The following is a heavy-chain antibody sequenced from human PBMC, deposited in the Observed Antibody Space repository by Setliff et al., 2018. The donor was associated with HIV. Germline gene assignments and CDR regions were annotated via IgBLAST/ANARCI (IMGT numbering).Heavy chain of an antibody. Sequence: SVKVSCKASGGSFNTYGIHWVRQAPGQGLEWMGGIIPIASVPNYSQKFQDRLTITADESTTTVYMNMSSLRSEDTAQYYCARGPLYGYDRGYFDYWGQGTLVTVSS. CDR2: IIPIASVP. CDR3: ARGPLYGYDRGYFDY. J-gene: IGHJ4*02. D-gene: IGHD5-12*01. CDR1: GGSFNTYG. V-gene: IGHV1-69*10.